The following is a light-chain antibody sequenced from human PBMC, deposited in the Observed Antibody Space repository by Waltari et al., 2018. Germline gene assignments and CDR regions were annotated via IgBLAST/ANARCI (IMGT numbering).Light chain of an antibody. CDR1: RSNIGAGYD. J-gene: IGLJ3*02. CDR2: GNS. Sequence: QSVLTQPPSVSGAPGQRVTISCTGSRSNIGAGYDVHWYQQLPGTAPKLLIYGNSNRPSGVPDRFSGSKSDTSASLAITGLQAEDEADYYCQSYDSSLSGFWVFGGGTKLTVL. V-gene: IGLV1-40*01. CDR3: QSYDSSLSGFWV.